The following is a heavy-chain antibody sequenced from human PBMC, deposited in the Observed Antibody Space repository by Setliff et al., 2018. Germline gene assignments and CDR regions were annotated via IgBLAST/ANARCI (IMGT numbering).Heavy chain of an antibody. V-gene: IGHV4-38-2*02. CDR2: IGNTGSI. Sequence: PSETLSLTCTVSGYSISSGYIWGWIRQPPGKGLEWVGNIGNTGSINSNPSLKSRLTISRDTSKNQVSLKLNSVTATDTAVYYCARDLGHGGDSDYWGQGILVTVSS. CDR1: GYSISSGYI. D-gene: IGHD2-21*02. CDR3: ARDLGHGGDSDY. J-gene: IGHJ4*02.